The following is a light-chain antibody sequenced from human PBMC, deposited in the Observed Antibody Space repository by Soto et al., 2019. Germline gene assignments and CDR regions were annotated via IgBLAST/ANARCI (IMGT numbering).Light chain of an antibody. Sequence: QSALTQPPSASGSPGQSVAVSCTGTSSDVGAYNSVSWYQQHPDKAPKLMIYDVSERPSGVPDRFSGSKSGNTASLTVSGLKAEDEADYYCSSYAGTHIVFGTGTKLTVL. CDR3: SSYAGTHIV. V-gene: IGLV2-8*01. CDR2: DVS. J-gene: IGLJ1*01. CDR1: SSDVGAYNS.